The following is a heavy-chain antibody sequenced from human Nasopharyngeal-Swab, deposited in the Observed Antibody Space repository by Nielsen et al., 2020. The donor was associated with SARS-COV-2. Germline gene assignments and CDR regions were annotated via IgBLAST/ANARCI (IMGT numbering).Heavy chain of an antibody. CDR3: ARDQLDHPYDYVWGTYRYTYFDY. V-gene: IGHV3-7*01. J-gene: IGHJ4*02. CDR1: GFTFSSYW. CDR2: IKQDGSER. Sequence: GGSLRLSCAASGFTFSSYWMSWVRQAPGKGLEWVATIKQDGSERYSVDSVKGRFTISRDNAKNSLYLQMNSLRAEDTAVYYCARDQLDHPYDYVWGTYRYTYFDYWGQGTLATVSS. D-gene: IGHD3-16*02.